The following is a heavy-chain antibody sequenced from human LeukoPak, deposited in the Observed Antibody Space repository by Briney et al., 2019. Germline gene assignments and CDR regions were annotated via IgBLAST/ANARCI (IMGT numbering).Heavy chain of an antibody. Sequence: GGSLRLSCVASGFTFSGHSMNWVRQAPGKGLEWVSYLSSSGTSIAYADSGKGRFTISRDNDKNSLYLQMNTLRAEDTALYYCAKDKGSGNYYYYGMDVWGQGTTVTVSS. CDR2: LSSSGTSI. CDR1: GFTFSGHS. D-gene: IGHD3-10*01. J-gene: IGHJ6*02. CDR3: AKDKGSGNYYYYGMDV. V-gene: IGHV3-48*04.